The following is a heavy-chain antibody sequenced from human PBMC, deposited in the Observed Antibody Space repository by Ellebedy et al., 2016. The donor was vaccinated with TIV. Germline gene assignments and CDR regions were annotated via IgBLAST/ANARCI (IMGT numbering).Heavy chain of an antibody. J-gene: IGHJ3*02. V-gene: IGHV3-7*01. CDR2: MNGDGNER. CDR3: ARDRTGVLDI. Sequence: GESLKISCAVSGFTFSTSWMSWVRQAPGQGLEWVANMNGDGNERYYVDSVEGRFTISRDNTRNSLYLQMNSLRADETAVYYCARDRTGVLDIWGQGTMVTVSS. D-gene: IGHD3-10*01. CDR1: GFTFSTSW.